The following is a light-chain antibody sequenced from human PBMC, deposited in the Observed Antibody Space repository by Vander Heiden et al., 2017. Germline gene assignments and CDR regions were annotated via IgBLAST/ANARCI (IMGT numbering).Light chain of an antibody. CDR3: CSYAGSSTWV. CDR1: SSAVGSYNL. V-gene: IGLV2-23*01. Sequence: QSALTQPASVSGSPGQSITLSCTGTSSAVGSYNLVSWYQQHPGKAPKLMIYEGSKRPSGVSNRFSGSKSGNTASLTIAGLQAEDEADYYCCSYAGSSTWVFGGGTKLTVL. CDR2: EGS. J-gene: IGLJ3*02.